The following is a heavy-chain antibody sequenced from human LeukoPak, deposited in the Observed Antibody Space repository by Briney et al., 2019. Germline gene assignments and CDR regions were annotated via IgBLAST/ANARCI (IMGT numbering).Heavy chain of an antibody. J-gene: IGHJ5*02. CDR1: GYTFTSYD. Sequence: ASVKVSCKASGYTFTSYDINWVRQATGQGLEWMGWMNPNSGNTGYAQKFQGRVTMTRNTSISTAYMELSSLRSEDTAVYYCARVAPRGMYGGATAGWFDPWGQGTLVTVSS. CDR3: ARVAPRGMYGGATAGWFDP. CDR2: MNPNSGNT. D-gene: IGHD1-26*01. V-gene: IGHV1-8*01.